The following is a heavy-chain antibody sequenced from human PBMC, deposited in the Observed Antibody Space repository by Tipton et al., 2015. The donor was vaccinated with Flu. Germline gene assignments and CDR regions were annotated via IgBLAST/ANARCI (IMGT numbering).Heavy chain of an antibody. Sequence: SLRLSCAASGFDFSSFGMHWVRQAPGKGLEWVAVIWYDGSNIKYVDSVKGRFTISRDNFKKTLYLQMNNLRVADTAVYYCARDRVVGAAAGYYYSYYGMDVWGQGTTVTVSS. J-gene: IGHJ6*02. V-gene: IGHV3-33*01. CDR1: GFDFSSFG. D-gene: IGHD1-26*01. CDR2: IWYDGSNI. CDR3: ARDRVVGAAAGYYYSYYGMDV.